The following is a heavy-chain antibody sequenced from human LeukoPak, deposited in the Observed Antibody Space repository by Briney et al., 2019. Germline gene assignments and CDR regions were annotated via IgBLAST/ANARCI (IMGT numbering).Heavy chain of an antibody. D-gene: IGHD4-17*01. V-gene: IGHV3-23*01. J-gene: IGHJ4*02. CDR2: IDGSGRNT. CDR3: AKDSSVPYGITN. Sequence: PGGSLRLSCVASGFTFSRYAMSWVRQAPGKGLERVSAIDGSGRNTYYADSVKGRFTISRDNSKNTLFLQMNSLRAEDTAVYFCAKDSSVPYGITNWGQGTLVTVS. CDR1: GFTFSRYA.